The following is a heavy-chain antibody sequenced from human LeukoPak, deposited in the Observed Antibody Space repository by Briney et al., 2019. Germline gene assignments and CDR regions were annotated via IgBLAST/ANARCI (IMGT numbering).Heavy chain of an antibody. Sequence: PSETLSLTCAVYGGSFSGYYWSWIRQPPGKGLEWIGEINHSGSTNYNPSIKSRVTISVDTSKNQFSLKLSSVTAADTAMYYCARLGYADFSSRPFDYWGQGTLVTVSS. V-gene: IGHV4-34*01. CDR1: GGSFSGYY. CDR3: ARLGYADFSSRPFDY. CDR2: INHSGST. J-gene: IGHJ4*02. D-gene: IGHD4-17*01.